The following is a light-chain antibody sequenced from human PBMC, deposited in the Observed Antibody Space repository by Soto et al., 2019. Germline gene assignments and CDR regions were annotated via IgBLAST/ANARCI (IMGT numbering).Light chain of an antibody. CDR2: AAY. CDR3: QQANSFPIT. J-gene: IGKJ5*01. V-gene: IGKV1-12*01. CDR1: QGISSL. Sequence: DIQMTQSPSSVSASVGDRVTITCRASQGISSLLAWYQQKPGKAPKILIYAAYSLQSGVPSRFSGRGCGTDFTRTIGILPPEDLATYYCQQANSFPITFGQGTRLEIK.